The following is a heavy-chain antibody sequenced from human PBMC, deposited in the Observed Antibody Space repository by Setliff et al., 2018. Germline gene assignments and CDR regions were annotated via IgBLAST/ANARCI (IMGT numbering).Heavy chain of an antibody. V-gene: IGHV1-2*02. CDR1: GYTFTDYF. CDR3: ARVLAADTYHDY. CDR2: INPNSGTT. J-gene: IGHJ4*02. Sequence: ASVNVSCKASGYTFTDYFIHWVRQVPGQGPECMGWINPNSGTTNFAQKFQGRITVTSDTSINTAYMELSGLRFDDTAVYYCARVLAADTYHDYWGQGTLVTVSS. D-gene: IGHD3-3*01.